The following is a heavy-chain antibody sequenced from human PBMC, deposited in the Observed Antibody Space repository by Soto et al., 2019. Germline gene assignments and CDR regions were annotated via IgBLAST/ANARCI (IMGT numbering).Heavy chain of an antibody. CDR3: ARVRYCSGGSCYPRFDP. CDR1: GGSISSGGYY. Sequence: QVQLQESGPGLVKPSQTLSLTCTVSGGSISSGGYYWSWIRQHPGKGLEWIGYIYYSGSTYYNPSLKSRVTISVDPSKTQFSLKLSSVTAADTAVYYCARVRYCSGGSCYPRFDPWGQGTLVTVSS. V-gene: IGHV4-31*03. J-gene: IGHJ5*02. CDR2: IYYSGST. D-gene: IGHD2-15*01.